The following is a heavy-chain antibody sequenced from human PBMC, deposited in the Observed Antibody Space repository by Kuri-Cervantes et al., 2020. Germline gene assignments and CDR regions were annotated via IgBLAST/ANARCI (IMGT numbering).Heavy chain of an antibody. V-gene: IGHV3-66*01. D-gene: IGHD6-19*01. CDR1: GFTVSSNY. J-gene: IGHJ6*02. CDR2: IYSGGST. CDR3: ARDGVAVAGTPLYYYYGMDV. Sequence: GGSLRLSCAVSGFTVSSNYMSWVRQAPGKGLEWVSVIYSGGSTYYADSVKGRFTISRDNSKNTLYLQMNSLRAEETAVYYCARDGVAVAGTPLYYYYGMDVWGQGTTVTVSS.